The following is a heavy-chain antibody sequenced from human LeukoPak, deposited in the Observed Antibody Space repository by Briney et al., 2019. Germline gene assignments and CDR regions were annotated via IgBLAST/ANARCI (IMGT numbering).Heavy chain of an antibody. CDR2: ISYDGSNK. J-gene: IGHJ4*02. Sequence: GRSLRLSCAASGFTFSSYGMHWVRQAPGKGLEWVAVISYDGSNKYYADSVKGRFPISRDNSKNTLYLQMNSLRAEDTAVYYCAKEGSFSGSYSYYFDYWGQGTLVTVSS. V-gene: IGHV3-30*18. D-gene: IGHD1-26*01. CDR3: AKEGSFSGSYSYYFDY. CDR1: GFTFSSYG.